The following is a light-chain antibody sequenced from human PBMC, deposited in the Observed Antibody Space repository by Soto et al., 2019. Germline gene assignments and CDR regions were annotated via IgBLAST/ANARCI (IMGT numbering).Light chain of an antibody. V-gene: IGKV2-24*01. CDR3: MQATQFPHT. Sequence: EIVMTQTPLSSPVTLGQPASISCRSSQSLLDSDGETYLSWLQQRQGQPPRLLIYKTSSRFSGVPDRISGSGAGTDFTLKISRVEVEDVGVYYCMQATQFPHTFGQGTKLEI. CDR1: QSLLDSDGETY. CDR2: KTS. J-gene: IGKJ2*01.